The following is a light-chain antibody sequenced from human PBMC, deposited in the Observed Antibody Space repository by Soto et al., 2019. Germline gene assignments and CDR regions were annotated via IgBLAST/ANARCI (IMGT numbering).Light chain of an antibody. CDR2: DAS. V-gene: IGKV1-33*01. CDR1: QDISNY. J-gene: IGKJ4*01. Sequence: DIQXTQSPSSLSASVRDRVTITCQASQDISNYLNWYQQKPGKAPKLLIYDASNLETGVPSRFSGSGSGTDFTFTISSLQPEDIATYYCQQYDNLPLTFGGGTKVEIK. CDR3: QQYDNLPLT.